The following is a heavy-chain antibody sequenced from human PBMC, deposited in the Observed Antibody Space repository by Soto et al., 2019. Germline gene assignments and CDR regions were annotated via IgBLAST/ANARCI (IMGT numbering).Heavy chain of an antibody. CDR2: IYHSGSS. D-gene: IGHD4-17*01. Sequence: QVQLQESGPGLVKPSGTLSLTCAVSGGSINSSNWWSWARQPPGKGLEWIGEIYHSGSSNYNPSLKIRDTMSVDKSKDEFFLKLTPVTAADTAVYYCARVWTTVTNWFDPWGQGTLVTVSS. CDR1: GGSINSSNW. V-gene: IGHV4-4*02. CDR3: ARVWTTVTNWFDP. J-gene: IGHJ5*02.